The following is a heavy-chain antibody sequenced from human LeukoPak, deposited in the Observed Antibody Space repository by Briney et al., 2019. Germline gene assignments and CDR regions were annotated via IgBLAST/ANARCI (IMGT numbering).Heavy chain of an antibody. CDR3: ARVARSIGLGDY. Sequence: ASVKVSCKASRGTFSSYTISWVRQAPGQGLEWMGRIIPILGIANYAQKFQGRVTITADKSTSTAYMELSSLRSEDTAVYYCARVARSIGLGDYWGQGTLVTVSS. CDR1: RGTFSSYT. V-gene: IGHV1-69*02. J-gene: IGHJ4*02. D-gene: IGHD3-10*01. CDR2: IIPILGIA.